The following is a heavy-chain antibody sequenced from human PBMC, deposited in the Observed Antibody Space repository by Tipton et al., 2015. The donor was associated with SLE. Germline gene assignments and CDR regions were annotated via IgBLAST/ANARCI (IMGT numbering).Heavy chain of an antibody. D-gene: IGHD3-10*01. V-gene: IGHV4-59*01. CDR2: IYYSGST. CDR3: ARGFGWFDP. Sequence: TLSLTCTVSGSSISSYYWSWIRQPPGKGLEWIGYIYYSGSTNYNPSLKSRVTISVDTSKNQFSLKLSSVTAADTAVYYCARGFGWFDPWGQGTLVTVSS. CDR1: GSSISSYY. J-gene: IGHJ5*02.